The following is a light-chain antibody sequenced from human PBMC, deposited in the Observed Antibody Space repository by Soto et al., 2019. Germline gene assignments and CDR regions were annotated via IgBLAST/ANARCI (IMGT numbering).Light chain of an antibody. Sequence: QSVLTQPPSASGSPGQSVTISCIGTSSDVGGYNYVSWYQQHPGKAPKLIISEVSKRPSGVPDRFSGSKSGNTASLTVSGLQAEDEADYYCNSYVGSNNYVFGTGTKLTVL. V-gene: IGLV2-8*01. CDR1: SSDVGGYNY. J-gene: IGLJ1*01. CDR2: EVS. CDR3: NSYVGSNNYV.